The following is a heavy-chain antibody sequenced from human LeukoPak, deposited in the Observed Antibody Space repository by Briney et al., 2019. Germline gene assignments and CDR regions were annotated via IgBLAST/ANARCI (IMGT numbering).Heavy chain of an antibody. CDR3: AREITTLTRAFDI. CDR2: ISAYNGNT. Sequence: ASVKVSCKASGGTFSSYAISCVRQAPGQRLGWRGWISAYNGNTNYAQKLQARVTMTTDTSTSTAYMELRSLRSDDTAFYYCAREITTLTRAFDIWGQGTMVTVSS. J-gene: IGHJ3*02. CDR1: GGTFSSYA. V-gene: IGHV1-18*01. D-gene: IGHD4-17*01.